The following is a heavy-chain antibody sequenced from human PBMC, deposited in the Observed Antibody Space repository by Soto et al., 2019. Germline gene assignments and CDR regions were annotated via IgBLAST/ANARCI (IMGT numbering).Heavy chain of an antibody. CDR1: GFIFDNHA. V-gene: IGHV3-9*01. CDR2: VTWNSVAT. Sequence: PGGSLRLSCPASGFIFDNHAMHWVRQAPGKVLEWVAGVTWNSVATGYADSVKGRFTISRDNAKNSLYLQMNSLSAEDTAVYFCVKEGGMKYFDFWGRGTVDTVSS. CDR3: VKEGGMKYFDF. J-gene: IGHJ2*01. D-gene: IGHD3-16*01.